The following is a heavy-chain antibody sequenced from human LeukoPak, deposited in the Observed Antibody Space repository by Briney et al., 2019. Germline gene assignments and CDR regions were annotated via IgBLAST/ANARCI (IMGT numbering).Heavy chain of an antibody. V-gene: IGHV1-8*03. CDR2: MNPNSGNT. D-gene: IGHD1-7*01. CDR1: GYTFTSYD. J-gene: IGHJ4*02. CDR3: ARGENKRTGTTDY. Sequence: ASVKVSCKASGYTFTSYDINWVRQATGQGLEWMGWMNPNSGNTGYAQKFQGRVTITRNTSISTAYMELSSLRSEDTAVYYCARGENKRTGTTDYWGQGTLVTVSS.